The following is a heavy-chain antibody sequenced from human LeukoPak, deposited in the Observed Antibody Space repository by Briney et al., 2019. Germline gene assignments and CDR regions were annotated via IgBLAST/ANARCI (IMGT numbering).Heavy chain of an antibody. Sequence: SETLSLTCTISGGSVSDYYWSWIRQSPGKGLEWIGYIYHTGSTSYSPSLKSRVTISADTSQNQFSLKLSSVTAADTAVYYCARDVLHRDGYSLGFDYWGQGTLVTVSS. CDR3: ARDVLHRDGYSLGFDY. CDR1: GGSVSDYY. V-gene: IGHV4-59*02. CDR2: IYHTGST. J-gene: IGHJ4*02. D-gene: IGHD5-24*01.